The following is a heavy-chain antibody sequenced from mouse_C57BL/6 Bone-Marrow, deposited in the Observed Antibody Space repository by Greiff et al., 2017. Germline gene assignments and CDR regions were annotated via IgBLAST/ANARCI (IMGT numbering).Heavy chain of an antibody. V-gene: IGHV6-6*01. D-gene: IGHD1-1*01. CDR2: IRNKANNHAT. Sequence: EVMLVESGGGLVQPGGSMKLSCAASGFTFSDAWMDWVRQSPEKGLEWVAEIRNKANNHATYYAESVKGRFTISRDDSKSSVYLQMNSLRAEDTGIYYCTRWGSSLAWFAYWGQGTLVTVSA. CDR1: GFTFSDAW. CDR3: TRWGSSLAWFAY. J-gene: IGHJ3*01.